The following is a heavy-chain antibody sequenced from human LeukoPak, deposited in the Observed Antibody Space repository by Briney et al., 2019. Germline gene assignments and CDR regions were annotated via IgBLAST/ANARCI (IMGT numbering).Heavy chain of an antibody. V-gene: IGHV1-69*05. Sequence: SVKVSFKASGCTFSSYAISWVRQAPGQGLEWMGRIIPIFGTANYAQKFQGRVTITTDESTSTAYMELSSLSSEDTAVYYCARTRYYDFPKTVWFDPWGQGTLVTVSS. D-gene: IGHD3-3*01. CDR3: ARTRYYDFPKTVWFDP. CDR1: GCTFSSYA. CDR2: IIPIFGTA. J-gene: IGHJ5*02.